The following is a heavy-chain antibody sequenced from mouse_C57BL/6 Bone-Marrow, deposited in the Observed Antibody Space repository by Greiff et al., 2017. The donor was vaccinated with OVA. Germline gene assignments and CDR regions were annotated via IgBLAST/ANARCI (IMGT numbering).Heavy chain of an antibody. V-gene: IGHV5-12*01. D-gene: IGHD2-1*01. CDR3: ARSIYYGNYQAWFAC. CDR2: ISNGGGST. Sequence: EVQRVESGGGLVQPGGSLKLSCAASGFTFSDYYMYWVRQTPEKRLEWVAYISNGGGSTYYPDTVKGRFTISRDNAKNTLYLQMSRLKSEDTAMYYCARSIYYGNYQAWFACWGQGTLVTVSA. J-gene: IGHJ3*01. CDR1: GFTFSDYY.